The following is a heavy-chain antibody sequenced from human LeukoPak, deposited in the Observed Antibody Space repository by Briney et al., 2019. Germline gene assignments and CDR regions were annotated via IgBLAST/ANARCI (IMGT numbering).Heavy chain of an antibody. CDR3: ARSSPPTYYHFYYYMDV. Sequence: EASVKVSCKASGYTFTGYYIHWVRQAPGQGLEWMGRINPSSGGAKYAQNFQGRVIMTTDTSVSTAYMELSSLRSDDTAVYYCARSSPPTYYHFYYYMDVWGKGSTVTVSS. J-gene: IGHJ6*03. CDR2: INPSSGGA. V-gene: IGHV1-2*02. D-gene: IGHD6-13*01. CDR1: GYTFTGYY.